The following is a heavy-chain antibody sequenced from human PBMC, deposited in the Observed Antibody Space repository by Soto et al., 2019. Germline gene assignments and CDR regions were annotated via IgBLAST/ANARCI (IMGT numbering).Heavy chain of an antibody. J-gene: IGHJ5*02. V-gene: IGHV4-34*02. CDR1: GESCSGYY. CDR2: IHPSGST. D-gene: IGHD1-26*01. CDR3: ARGGDDSKVGRT. Sequence: QAQLQQWGAGVVKPSETLSLTCAVYGESCSGYYCSWTRQPPGKGLEWIGEIHPSGSTYYNPSLKTRVXLXLYXSKNQFALKLSSVTAAATAVYYCARGGDDSKVGRTWGQGTLVTVSS.